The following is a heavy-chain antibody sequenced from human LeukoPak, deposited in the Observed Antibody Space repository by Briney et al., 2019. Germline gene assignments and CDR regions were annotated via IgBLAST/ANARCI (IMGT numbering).Heavy chain of an antibody. Sequence: SETLSLTCTVSGGSISSSSYYWSWIRQPAGKGLEWIGRIYTSGSTNYNPSLKSRVTMSVDTSKNQFSLKLSSVTAADTAVYYCARDMGYCSSTSCPPWGQGTLVTVSS. D-gene: IGHD2-2*01. CDR2: IYTSGST. V-gene: IGHV4-61*02. J-gene: IGHJ5*02. CDR1: GGSISSSSYY. CDR3: ARDMGYCSSTSCPP.